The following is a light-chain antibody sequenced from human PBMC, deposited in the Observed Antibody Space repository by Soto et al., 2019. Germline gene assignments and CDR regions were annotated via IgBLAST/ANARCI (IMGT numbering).Light chain of an antibody. V-gene: IGKV1-39*01. CDR1: QSSNSY. CDR3: QQSYNTPFT. Sequence: DIQMTQSPSSLSASEGDRVTITCRASQSSNSYLNWYQQKSGKAPKLLIYDASALQSGVPSRFSGSGSETEFTLTITNLQPDDFATYYCQQSYNTPFTFGPGTKVDVK. J-gene: IGKJ3*01. CDR2: DAS.